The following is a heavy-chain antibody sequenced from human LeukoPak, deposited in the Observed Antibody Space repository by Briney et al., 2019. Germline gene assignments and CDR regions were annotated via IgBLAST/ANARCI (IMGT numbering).Heavy chain of an antibody. D-gene: IGHD4-23*01. Sequence: GGSLRLSCAASGFTVSSSYINWVRQAPGKGLEWVSLIYSGGTTYYADSVKGRFTISRDNSKNTLYLQMNSLRAEDTAVYYCARRGDGGRSFDYWGQGTLVTVSS. CDR3: ARRGDGGRSFDY. CDR1: GFTVSSSY. CDR2: IYSGGTT. V-gene: IGHV3-53*01. J-gene: IGHJ4*02.